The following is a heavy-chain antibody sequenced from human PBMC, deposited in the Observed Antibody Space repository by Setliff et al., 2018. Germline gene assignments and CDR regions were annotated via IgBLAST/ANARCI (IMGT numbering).Heavy chain of an antibody. V-gene: IGHV4-4*07. CDR2: IYIGGSA. CDR3: ATLKYSSGWYDY. CDR1: GGSISSYY. J-gene: IGHJ4*02. Sequence: SETLSLTCTVSGGSISSYYWSWIRQPAGKGLEWIGHIYIGGSANYNPSLKSRVTMSIDTSKNQFSLKLNSVTAADTAVYYCATLKYSSGWYDYWGQGTLVTVSS. D-gene: IGHD6-19*01.